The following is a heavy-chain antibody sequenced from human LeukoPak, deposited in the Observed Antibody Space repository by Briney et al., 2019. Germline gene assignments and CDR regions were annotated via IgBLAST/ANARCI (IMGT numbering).Heavy chain of an antibody. Sequence: ASVKVSCKASGYTFTSYYMHWVRQAPGQGLEWMGIINPSGGSTSYAQKFQGRVTMTRDTSTSTVYMELSSLRSEDTAVYYCARAPVHCRSTRCYIGYYYYYMDVWGKGTTVTVSS. D-gene: IGHD2-2*02. CDR1: GYTFTSYY. CDR3: ARAPVHCRSTRCYIGYYYYYMDV. V-gene: IGHV1-46*01. CDR2: INPSGGST. J-gene: IGHJ6*03.